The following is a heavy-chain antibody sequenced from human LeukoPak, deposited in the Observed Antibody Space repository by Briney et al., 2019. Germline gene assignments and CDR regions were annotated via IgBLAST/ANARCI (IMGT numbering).Heavy chain of an antibody. Sequence: PGGSLGLSCAASGFTFSSYAMSWVRQAPGKGLEWVSAISGSGGSTYYADSVKGRFTISRDNSKNTLYLQMNSLRAEGTAVYYCAKELPLSSSWHDAFDIWGQGTMVTVSS. CDR2: ISGSGGST. V-gene: IGHV3-23*01. CDR1: GFTFSSYA. J-gene: IGHJ3*02. D-gene: IGHD6-13*01. CDR3: AKELPLSSSWHDAFDI.